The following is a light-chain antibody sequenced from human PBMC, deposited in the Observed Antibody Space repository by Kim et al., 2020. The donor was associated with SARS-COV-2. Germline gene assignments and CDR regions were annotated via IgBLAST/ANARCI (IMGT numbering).Light chain of an antibody. J-gene: IGKJ2*01. V-gene: IGKV3-15*01. CDR2: DAS. CDR3: QQYNNWPPYT. Sequence: VSRGGRATLSCRASQGVGSNLAWYQRRPGQAPRLLIYDASTWATGIPARFSGYGSGTVFTLTISYLQSEDFAVYFCQQYNNWPPYTFGQGTKLEI. CDR1: QGVGSN.